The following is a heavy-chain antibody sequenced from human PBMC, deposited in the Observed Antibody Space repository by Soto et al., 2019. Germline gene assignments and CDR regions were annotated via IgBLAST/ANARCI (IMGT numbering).Heavy chain of an antibody. CDR1: GFTFSSYE. Sequence: PGGSLRLSCAASGFTFSSYEMNWVRQAPGKGLEWVSYIRGDGDHIQYADSVKGRFTISRDNAKTSLYLQMNSLRSEDTAIYYCATKIFGTTYFGSWGQGTLVTVSS. J-gene: IGHJ4*02. CDR2: IRGDGDHI. V-gene: IGHV3-48*03. D-gene: IGHD1-7*01. CDR3: ATKIFGTTYFGS.